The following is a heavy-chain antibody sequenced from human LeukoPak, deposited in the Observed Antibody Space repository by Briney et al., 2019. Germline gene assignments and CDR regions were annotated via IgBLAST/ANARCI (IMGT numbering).Heavy chain of an antibody. CDR2: IIPIFGTA. Sequence: ASVKVSCKASGGTFSSYAISWVRQAPGQGLEWMGGIIPIFGTANYAQKFQGRVTITADESTSTAYMELSSLRPEDTAVYYCARGSSGSPNDAFDIWGQGTMVTVSS. D-gene: IGHD1-26*01. CDR3: ARGSSGSPNDAFDI. CDR1: GGTFSSYA. J-gene: IGHJ3*02. V-gene: IGHV1-69*13.